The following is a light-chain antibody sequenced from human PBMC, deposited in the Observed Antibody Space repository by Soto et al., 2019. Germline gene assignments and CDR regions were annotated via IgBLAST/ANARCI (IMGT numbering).Light chain of an antibody. CDR2: NTN. Sequence: QTVVTQEPSFSVSPGRTVTLTCGLSYGSVSTKYYPTWYQQTPGQAPRTLIYNTNIRSSGVPDRFSGSILGNKAALTITGAQADDESDYYCVLYMGNGIWVFGGGTKLTVL. J-gene: IGLJ3*02. V-gene: IGLV8-61*01. CDR3: VLYMGNGIWV. CDR1: YGSVSTKYY.